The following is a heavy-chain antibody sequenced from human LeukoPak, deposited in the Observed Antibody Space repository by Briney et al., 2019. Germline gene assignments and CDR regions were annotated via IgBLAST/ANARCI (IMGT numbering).Heavy chain of an antibody. Sequence: GGSLRLSCAASGFTFSKYWMSWVRQAPGKGLEWVANIKQDGSEKHYVDSVKGRFTISRDNAKNSLYLQMNSLRAEDTAVYYCAGHGGTGYSSSWYFCWGQGTLVTASS. J-gene: IGHJ4*02. CDR1: GFTFSKYW. V-gene: IGHV3-7*02. CDR2: IKQDGSEK. D-gene: IGHD6-13*01. CDR3: AGHGGTGYSSSWYFC.